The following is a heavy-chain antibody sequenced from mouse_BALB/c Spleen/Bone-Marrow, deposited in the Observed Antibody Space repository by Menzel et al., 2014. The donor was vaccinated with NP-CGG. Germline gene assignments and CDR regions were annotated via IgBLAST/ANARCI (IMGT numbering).Heavy chain of an antibody. Sequence: EVKLMESGGGLVQPGGSRKLSCAASGFTFSSFGMHWVRQAPEKGLEWVAYISSGSSTIYYADTVKGRFTNSRDNPKNTLFLQMTSLRSEDTAMYYCARRANLDAMDYWGQGTSVTVSS. CDR2: ISSGSSTI. CDR1: GFTFSSFG. CDR3: ARRANLDAMDY. V-gene: IGHV5-17*02. J-gene: IGHJ4*01. D-gene: IGHD4-1*01.